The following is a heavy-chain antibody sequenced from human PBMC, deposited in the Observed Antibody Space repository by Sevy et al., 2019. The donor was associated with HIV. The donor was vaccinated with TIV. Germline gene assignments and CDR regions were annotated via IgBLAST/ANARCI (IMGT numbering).Heavy chain of an antibody. J-gene: IGHJ4*02. Sequence: ASVKVSCKASGYSFTSYDINWVRQATGQGIEWMGWMKPNSGNTGYAQKFQGRVTLTRNNSISTAYMELNGLTSEDTRIYYCARRKEERRPLGYWGQGALVTVSS. CDR3: ARRKEERRPLGY. D-gene: IGHD1-1*01. V-gene: IGHV1-8*01. CDR2: MKPNSGNT. CDR1: GYSFTSYD.